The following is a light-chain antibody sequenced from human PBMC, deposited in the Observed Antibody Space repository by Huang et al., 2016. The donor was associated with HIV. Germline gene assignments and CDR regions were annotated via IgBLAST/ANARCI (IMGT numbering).Light chain of an antibody. CDR1: QSLSSN. CDR2: EAS. J-gene: IGKJ4*01. V-gene: IGKV3-15*01. CDR3: QHYNNWPLT. Sequence: EIVLTQSPATLSVSPGDRATLSCRASQSLSSNLAWYQQKPGQAPRLLIYEASTRATGIPARCSGSGSGTEFTLTISSLQSEDLAVYHCQHYNNWPLTFGGGTKVEI.